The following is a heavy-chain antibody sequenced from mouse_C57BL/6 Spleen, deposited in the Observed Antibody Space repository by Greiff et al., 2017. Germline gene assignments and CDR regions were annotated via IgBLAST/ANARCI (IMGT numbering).Heavy chain of an antibody. D-gene: IGHD1-1*01. CDR2: INPGSGGT. CDR3: ARDDGSTLYAMDY. Sequence: VQLQQSGAELVRPGTSVKVSCKASGYAFTNYLIAWVKQRPGQGLEWIGVINPGSGGTNYNEKFKGKATLTADKSSSTAYMQLSSLTSEDSAFYFCARDDGSTLYAMDYWGQGASVTVSS. V-gene: IGHV1-54*01. CDR1: GYAFTNYL. J-gene: IGHJ4*01.